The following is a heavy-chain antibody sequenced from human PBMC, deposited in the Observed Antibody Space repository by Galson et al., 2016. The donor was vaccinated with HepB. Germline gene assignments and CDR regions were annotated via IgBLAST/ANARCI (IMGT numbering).Heavy chain of an antibody. D-gene: IGHD6-19*01. J-gene: IGHJ6*02. CDR3: ARDSSDWSLPSGLYGMDV. CDR1: GYTFSGHY. Sequence: SVKVSCKASGYTFSGHYMHWVRQAPGEGLEWMGVINTSSGRTNNAQRSQGRVSMTRDTSTNTVYMELTSLRAEDTAIYYCARDSSDWSLPSGLYGMDVWGPGTTVSVSS. V-gene: IGHV1-46*01. CDR2: INTSSGRT.